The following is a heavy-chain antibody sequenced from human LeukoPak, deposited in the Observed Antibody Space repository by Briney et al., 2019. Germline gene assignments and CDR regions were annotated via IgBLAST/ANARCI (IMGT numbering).Heavy chain of an antibody. CDR3: ARVAYYYGSGSYYPSDY. CDR1: GFTFSSYS. Sequence: GGSLRLSCAASGFTFSSYSMNWVRQAPGKGLEWVSYNSSSSSTIYYAGSVKGRFTISRDNAKNSLYLQMNSLRDEDTAVYYCARVAYYYGSGSYYPSDYWGQGTLVTVSS. V-gene: IGHV3-48*02. J-gene: IGHJ4*02. CDR2: NSSSSSTI. D-gene: IGHD3-10*01.